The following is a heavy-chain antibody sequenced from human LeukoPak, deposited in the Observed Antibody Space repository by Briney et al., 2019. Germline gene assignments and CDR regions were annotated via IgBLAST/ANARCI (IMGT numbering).Heavy chain of an antibody. CDR3: ARRRFRGYYDSSVGAFDI. J-gene: IGHJ3*02. Sequence: PSETLSLTCTVSGGSISSYYWSWIRQPPGKGLEWIGYIYYSGSTNYNPSLKSRVTISVDTSKNQFSLKLSSVTAADTAVYYCARRRFRGYYDSSVGAFDIWGQGTMVTVSS. V-gene: IGHV4-59*08. CDR2: IYYSGST. CDR1: GGSISSYY. D-gene: IGHD3-22*01.